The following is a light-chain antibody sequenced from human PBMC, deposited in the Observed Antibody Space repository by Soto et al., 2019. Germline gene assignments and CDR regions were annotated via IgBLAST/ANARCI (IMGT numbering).Light chain of an antibody. J-gene: IGKJ1*01. V-gene: IGKV3-15*01. CDR1: QSVNNN. CDR2: SAS. Sequence: EIVMTQSPVTLSVSPGERATLSCTASQSVNNNVAWYQQKPGHTPRLLIYSASIGATGTPARFSGSGSGTEFTPTISDLQPDDFATYYCQQYKSPPWTFGQGTKVDI. CDR3: QQYKSPPWT.